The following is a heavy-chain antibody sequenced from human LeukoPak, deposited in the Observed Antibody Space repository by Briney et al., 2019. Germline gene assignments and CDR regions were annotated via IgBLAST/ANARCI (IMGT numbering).Heavy chain of an antibody. CDR2: ISYDGSNK. D-gene: IGHD3-22*01. CDR3: ASRQTNECYDSSGYYPLGY. Sequence: GGPLSLSCAASGFTFSSYAMHWVRQAPGKGVEWVGVISYDGSNKYYADSVKGRFTISRDNSKNALYLQMSSLRSEGTAVYYCASRQTNECYDSSGYYPLGYWGQGTLVTVSS. CDR1: GFTFSSYA. V-gene: IGHV3-30*04. J-gene: IGHJ4*02.